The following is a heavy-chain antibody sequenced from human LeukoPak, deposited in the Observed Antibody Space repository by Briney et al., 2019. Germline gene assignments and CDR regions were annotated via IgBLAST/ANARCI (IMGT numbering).Heavy chain of an antibody. CDR2: ISGSGGIT. J-gene: IGHJ6*04. D-gene: IGHD3-10*02. Sequence: GGSLRLSCAASGFTFSNYWMHWVRQAPGKGLVWVSRISGSGGITYYADSVKGRFTISRDNAKNSLYLQMNSLRAEDTAVYYCAELGITMIGGVWGKGTTVTVSS. V-gene: IGHV3-74*01. CDR3: AELGITMIGGV. CDR1: GFTFSNYW.